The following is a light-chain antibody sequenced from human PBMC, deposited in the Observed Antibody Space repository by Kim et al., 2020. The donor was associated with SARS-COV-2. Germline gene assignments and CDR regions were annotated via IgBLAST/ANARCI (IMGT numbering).Light chain of an antibody. CDR3: QSYDSSNVV. Sequence: GKTGTISGTGSSGSIGSNYVQWYQQRPGSAPTTVIFEDDQRPSGVPDRFSGSIDSSSNSASLTISGLKTEDEADYYCQSYDSSNVVFGGGTQLTVL. CDR2: EDD. V-gene: IGLV6-57*02. J-gene: IGLJ2*01. CDR1: SGSIGSNY.